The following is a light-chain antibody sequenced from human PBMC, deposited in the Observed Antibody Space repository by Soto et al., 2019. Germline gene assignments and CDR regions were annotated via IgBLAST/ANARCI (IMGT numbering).Light chain of an antibody. V-gene: IGLV1-47*01. CDR1: SSNIGSNY. Sequence: QSVLTQPPSASGTPGQRVTISCSGSSSNIGSNYVYWYQQLPGTAPKLLIYRNNQRPSGVPDRFSGSKAGTSASLAIRGLRSEDEADYYCAAWDDSLSGIVFGRGTELTVL. J-gene: IGLJ3*02. CDR3: AAWDDSLSGIV. CDR2: RNN.